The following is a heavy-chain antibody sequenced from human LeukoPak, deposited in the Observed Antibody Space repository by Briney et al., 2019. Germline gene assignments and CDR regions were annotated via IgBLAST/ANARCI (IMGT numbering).Heavy chain of an antibody. J-gene: IGHJ4*02. V-gene: IGHV4-59*08. Sequence: PSETLSLTCTVSVDSISNYYWSWIRQPPGKGLEWIGYIYYTGSTNYNPSFKSRVTISVDTSKNQFSLKLSSVTAADTAVYYCAQWLQDYFDYWGQGTLVTVSS. CDR1: VDSISNYY. CDR2: IYYTGST. CDR3: AQWLQDYFDY. D-gene: IGHD3-22*01.